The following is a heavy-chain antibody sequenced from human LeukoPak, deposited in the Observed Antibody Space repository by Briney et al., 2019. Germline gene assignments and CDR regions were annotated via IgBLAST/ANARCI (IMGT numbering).Heavy chain of an antibody. CDR2: IIEKGNA. CDR1: GRSFSSYS. CDR3: ARGYYPPRWYFDL. Sequence: PSDTLSLTCALYGRSFSSYSWSWTWIRQTPEKGLEWIGEIIEKGNANYNPSLKSRVTIDLDTSKNQFSLKLTSTPAADTAMYYCARGYYPPRWYFDLWGRGTLVTVSS. V-gene: IGHV4-34*01. D-gene: IGHD3-10*01. J-gene: IGHJ2*01.